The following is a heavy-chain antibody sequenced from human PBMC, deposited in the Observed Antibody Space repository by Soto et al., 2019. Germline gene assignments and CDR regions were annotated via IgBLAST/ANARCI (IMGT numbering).Heavy chain of an antibody. J-gene: IGHJ4*02. V-gene: IGHV1-18*01. D-gene: IGHD1-1*01. Sequence: QVQLVQSGAEVKKPGASVKVSCKASGYTFTNYGITWLRQAPGQGPEGMEWISAYNGHTKYAQNLQGRVTMTTETSTSTAYMALTSLSSDDTALYYCARGDGNYFDYWGQGTVVTVSS. CDR1: GYTFTNYG. CDR2: ISAYNGHT. CDR3: ARGDGNYFDY.